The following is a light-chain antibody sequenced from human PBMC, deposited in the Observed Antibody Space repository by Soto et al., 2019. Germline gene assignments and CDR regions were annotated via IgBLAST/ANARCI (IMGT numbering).Light chain of an antibody. CDR1: HDISNY. CDR3: QQYNNLRT. J-gene: IGKJ3*01. V-gene: IGKV1-33*01. Sequence: DIHMTQSPSSLSASVGDRVTITCQASHDISNYLNWYQQKPGKAPKILIYEASKLATGVPSRFSGSGSETXXNXTXSXLQPEDVATYYCQQYNNLRTFGPGTKVDFK. CDR2: EAS.